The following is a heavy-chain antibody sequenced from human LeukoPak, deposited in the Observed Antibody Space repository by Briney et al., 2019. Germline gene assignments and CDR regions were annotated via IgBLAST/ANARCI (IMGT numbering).Heavy chain of an antibody. Sequence: GGSLRLSCAASGFIFSSYEMNWVRQAPGKGLEWVSYISSSVSTIFYADSVKGRFTISRDNAENSLHLQMNSLRADDTAVYYCAREFKSGYGMWAWGQGTLVTVSS. CDR1: GFIFSSYE. D-gene: IGHD5-18*01. CDR2: ISSSVSTI. V-gene: IGHV3-48*03. J-gene: IGHJ5*02. CDR3: AREFKSGYGMWA.